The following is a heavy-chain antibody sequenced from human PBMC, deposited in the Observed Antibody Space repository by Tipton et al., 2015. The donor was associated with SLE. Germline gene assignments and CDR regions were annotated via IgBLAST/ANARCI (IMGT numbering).Heavy chain of an antibody. CDR3: ARGGHTAMVTFDY. V-gene: IGHV4-61*02. Sequence: LRLSCTVSGGSITTGSYYWSWIRQPAGKGLEWIGRLYTTGSTYYNPSLKSRVSMSVDTSKNQFSLRLSSVTAADTAVYYCARGGHTAMVTFDYWGQGTLVTVSS. J-gene: IGHJ4*02. D-gene: IGHD5-18*01. CDR2: LYTTGST. CDR1: GGSITTGSYY.